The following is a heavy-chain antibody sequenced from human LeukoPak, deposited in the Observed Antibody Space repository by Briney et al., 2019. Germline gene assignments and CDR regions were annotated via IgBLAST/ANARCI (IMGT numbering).Heavy chain of an antibody. Sequence: AGGSLRLSCAASGFTFSSYSMNWVRQAPGKGLEWVSSISSSNSYIYYADSVKGRFTISRDNAKNSLYLQMNSLRAEDTAVYYCAREWPVVPAAIGSFDYWGQGTLVTVSS. D-gene: IGHD2-2*02. J-gene: IGHJ4*02. V-gene: IGHV3-21*01. CDR3: AREWPVVPAAIGSFDY. CDR1: GFTFSSYS. CDR2: ISSSNSYI.